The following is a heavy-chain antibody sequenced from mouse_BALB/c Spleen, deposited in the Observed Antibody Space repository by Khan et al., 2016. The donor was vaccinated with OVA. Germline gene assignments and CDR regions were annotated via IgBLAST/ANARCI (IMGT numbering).Heavy chain of an antibody. CDR1: GYSFTSYY. V-gene: IGHV1S135*01. D-gene: IGHD2-2*01. J-gene: IGHJ3*01. CDR2: IDPFSGST. CDR3: TIHGYVAWFTY. Sequence: VQLKESGPELMKPGASVTISCRTSGYSFTSYYIHWMMQSHGKSLEWIGYIDPFSGSTTYNQKFKGKATLTVDTSSSTAYIHLSTLTSEDSAVYYCTIHGYVAWFTYWGQGTLVTVSA.